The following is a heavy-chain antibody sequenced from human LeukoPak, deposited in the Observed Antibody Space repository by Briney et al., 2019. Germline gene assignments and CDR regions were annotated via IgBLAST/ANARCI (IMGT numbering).Heavy chain of an antibody. V-gene: IGHV4-59*01. CDR2: IYYSGST. D-gene: IGHD6-13*01. CDR1: GGSINTYY. CDR3: ARSYSSSSWYFDL. J-gene: IGHJ2*01. Sequence: PSETLSLTCTVSGGSINTYYWSWIRQPPGKGLEWIGYIYYSGSTNYNPSLKSRVTISVDTSKNQFSLKLSSVTAADTAVYYCARSYSSSSWYFDLWGRGTLVTVSS.